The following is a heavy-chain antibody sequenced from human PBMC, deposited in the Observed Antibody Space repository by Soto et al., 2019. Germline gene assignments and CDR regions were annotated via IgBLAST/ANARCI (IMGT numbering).Heavy chain of an antibody. CDR2: IYHSGST. D-gene: IGHD3-10*01. CDR3: ERGGSIKGFDY. CDR1: GGSISSGGYS. V-gene: IGHV4-30-2*01. Sequence: SETLSLTCAVSGGSISSGGYSWSWIRQPPGKGLEWIGYIYHSGSTYYNPSLKSRVTISVDRSKNQFSLKLSSVTAADTAVYYCERGGSIKGFDYWGQGTLVTVYS. J-gene: IGHJ4*02.